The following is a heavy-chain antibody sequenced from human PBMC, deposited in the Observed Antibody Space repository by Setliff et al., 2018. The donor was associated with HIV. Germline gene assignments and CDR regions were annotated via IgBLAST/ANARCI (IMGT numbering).Heavy chain of an antibody. J-gene: IGHJ4*02. CDR1: GYNFNSHW. CDR2: IFPGDSDT. CDR3: TRQGDFGQWGDY. Sequence: GESLKISCKGSGYNFNSHWIGWVRQMPGKSLDWLGIIFPGDSDTRYNPSFEGQVTISADKSISTAYQQWSSLKASDTAIYYCTRQGDFGQWGDYWGQGAQVTVSS. D-gene: IGHD4-17*01. V-gene: IGHV5-51*01.